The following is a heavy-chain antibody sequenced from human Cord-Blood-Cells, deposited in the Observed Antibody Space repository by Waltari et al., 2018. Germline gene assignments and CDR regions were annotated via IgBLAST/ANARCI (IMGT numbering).Heavy chain of an antibody. Sequence: EVQLVESGGGLVQRGGSLRVSCAASGLTSSSYEMHWVRQAPGKGREWVSYISSSGSTIYYADSVKGRFTISRDNAKNSLYLQMNSLRAEDTAVYYCARDGDYGDYWGQGTLVTVSS. CDR3: ARDGDYGDY. V-gene: IGHV3-48*03. CDR2: ISSSGSTI. CDR1: GLTSSSYE. J-gene: IGHJ4*02.